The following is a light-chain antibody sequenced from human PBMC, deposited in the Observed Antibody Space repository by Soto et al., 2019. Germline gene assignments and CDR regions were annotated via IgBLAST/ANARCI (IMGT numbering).Light chain of an antibody. CDR3: ASYTRTTTLV. J-gene: IGLJ7*01. CDR2: DVN. CDR1: ISDIGGYNC. Sequence: QSVLTQPASVSGSPGQSITISCTGTISDIGGYNCISWYQHHPGKAPKLVIYDVNNRPSGVSYRFSGSKSGNTASLTISGLQAEDEADYYCASYTRTTTLVFGGGTQLTVL. V-gene: IGLV2-14*01.